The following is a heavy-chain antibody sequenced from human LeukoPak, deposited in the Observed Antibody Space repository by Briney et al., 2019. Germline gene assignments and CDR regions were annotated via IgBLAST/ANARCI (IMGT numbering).Heavy chain of an antibody. CDR3: TRHEANVAP. CDR1: GFTFSGSA. CDR2: IRSKANRYAT. V-gene: IGHV3-73*01. J-gene: IGHJ5*02. D-gene: IGHD1-1*01. Sequence: PGGSLRLSCAASGFTFSGSAMHWLRQASGKGVGWVGGIRSKANRYATAYAASVKGRFTISRDDSKNTAYLQMNSLKTEDTAVYYCTRHEANVAPWGQGTLVTVSS.